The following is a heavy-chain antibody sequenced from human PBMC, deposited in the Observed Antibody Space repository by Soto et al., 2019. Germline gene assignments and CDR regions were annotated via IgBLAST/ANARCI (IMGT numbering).Heavy chain of an antibody. Sequence: NPSETLSLTCTVSGGSISSGGYYWSWIRQHPGKGLEWIGYIYYSGSTYYNPSLKSRVTISVDTSKNQFSLKLSSVTAADTAVYYCARIHIVVVTATPPEYYFDYWGQGTLVTVSS. J-gene: IGHJ4*02. CDR1: GGSISSGGYY. V-gene: IGHV4-31*03. CDR3: ARIHIVVVTATPPEYYFDY. D-gene: IGHD2-21*02. CDR2: IYYSGST.